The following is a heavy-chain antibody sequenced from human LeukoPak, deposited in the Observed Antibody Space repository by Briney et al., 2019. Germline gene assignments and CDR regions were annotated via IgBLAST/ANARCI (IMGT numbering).Heavy chain of an antibody. V-gene: IGHV3-53*01. J-gene: IGHJ6*03. Sequence: GGSLRLSCAASGFTFSSYAMSWVRQAPGKGLEWVSVIYSGGSTYYADSVKGRFTISRDNSKNTLYLQMNSLRAEDTAVYYCARRVMGDFWSGYTYYMDVWGKGTTVTVSS. D-gene: IGHD3-3*01. CDR3: ARRVMGDFWSGYTYYMDV. CDR1: GFTFSSYA. CDR2: IYSGGST.